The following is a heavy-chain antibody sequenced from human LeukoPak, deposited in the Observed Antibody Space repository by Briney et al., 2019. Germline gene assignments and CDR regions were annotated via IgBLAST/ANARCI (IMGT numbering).Heavy chain of an antibody. Sequence: GGSLRLSCAASGFTVSSNYMSWVRQAPGKGLEWVSVIYSGGSTYYADSVKGRFTISRDNSKNTLYPQMNSLRAEDTAVYYCATLDYYDSSDYWGQGTLVTVSS. CDR1: GFTVSSNY. CDR2: IYSGGST. CDR3: ATLDYYDSSDY. D-gene: IGHD3-22*01. J-gene: IGHJ4*02. V-gene: IGHV3-66*01.